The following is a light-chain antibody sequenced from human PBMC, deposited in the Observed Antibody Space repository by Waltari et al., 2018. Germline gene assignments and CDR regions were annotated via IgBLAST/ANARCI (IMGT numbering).Light chain of an antibody. CDR3: SSHTTSDSLV. CDR2: EVT. V-gene: IGLV2-14*01. Sequence: QSALTQPASVSGSPGQSITISCTGTSSALGASNYVSWYQQHPGKVPQLLIYEVTNRPSGVSNRFSGSKSGNTASLTISGLQPEDEADYYCSSHTTSDSLVFGTGTKVTVL. CDR1: SSALGASNY. J-gene: IGLJ1*01.